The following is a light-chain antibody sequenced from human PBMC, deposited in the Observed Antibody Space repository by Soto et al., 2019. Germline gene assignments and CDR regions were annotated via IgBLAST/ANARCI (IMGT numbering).Light chain of an antibody. V-gene: IGKV3-11*01. J-gene: IGKJ2*01. Sequence: EIVLTQSPDSLSLSPGESATLSCRASQNIARFLGWYQQKPGQAPTLVIYGASNRATGIPARFSGSGSGTDFTLTISRLEPEDSALYYCQHRKTWPYPFGQGTKLEIK. CDR2: GAS. CDR1: QNIARF. CDR3: QHRKTWPYP.